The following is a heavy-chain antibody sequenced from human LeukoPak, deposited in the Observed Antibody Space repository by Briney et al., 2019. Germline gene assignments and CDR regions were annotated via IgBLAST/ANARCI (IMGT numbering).Heavy chain of an antibody. CDR1: GGSISSYY. J-gene: IGHJ5*02. V-gene: IGHV4-59*01. D-gene: IGHD6-19*01. Sequence: SETLSLTCTVSGGSISSYYWSWIRQPPGKGLEWIGYIYYSGSTNYNPSLKSRVTISVDTSKNQFSLKLSSVTAADTAVYYRARTSGVYSSGWFKENNWFDPWGQGTLVTVSS. CDR2: IYYSGST. CDR3: ARTSGVYSSGWFKENNWFDP.